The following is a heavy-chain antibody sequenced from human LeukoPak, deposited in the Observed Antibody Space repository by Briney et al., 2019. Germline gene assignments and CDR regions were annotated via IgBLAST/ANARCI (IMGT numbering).Heavy chain of an antibody. V-gene: IGHV1-2*02. CDR2: INPNSGGI. D-gene: IGHD4-17*01. J-gene: IGHJ5*02. CDR3: ARDGDYDYGETYNWFDP. Sequence: ASVKVSCKASGYSFADFYIHWVRQVPGQGLEWMGWINPNSGGINYAQKFQGRVTMTRDTSISTAYMELSSLRSEDTAVYYCARDGDYDYGETYNWFDPWGQGTLVTVSS. CDR1: GYSFADFY.